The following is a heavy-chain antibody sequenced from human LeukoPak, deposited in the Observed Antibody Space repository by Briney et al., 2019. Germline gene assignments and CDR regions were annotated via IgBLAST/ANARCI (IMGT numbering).Heavy chain of an antibody. CDR1: GGTFSSYA. Sequence: GSSVKVSCTASGGTFSSYAISWVRQAPGQGLEWMGGIIPIFGTANYAQKFQGRVTITADESTSTANMELSSLRSEDTAVYYCARGSDPHPENYYYCYMDVWGKGTTVTVSS. J-gene: IGHJ6*03. V-gene: IGHV1-69*01. CDR2: IIPIFGTA. D-gene: IGHD6-19*01. CDR3: ARGSDPHPENYYYCYMDV.